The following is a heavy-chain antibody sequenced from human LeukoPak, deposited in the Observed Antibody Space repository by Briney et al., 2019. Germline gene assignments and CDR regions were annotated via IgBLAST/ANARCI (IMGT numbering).Heavy chain of an antibody. CDR1: GYTSSEYY. CDR3: ARAVLGPTYYYMDD. CDR2: IIPIFGTA. V-gene: IGHV1-69*05. Sequence: SLKVSCKASGYTSSEYYIHWVRQAPGQGLEWMARIIPIFGTANYAQKFQGRVTITTDESTSTAYMELSSLRSEDTAVYYCARAVLGPTYYYMDDWGKGTTVTVSS. D-gene: IGHD2-15*01. J-gene: IGHJ6*03.